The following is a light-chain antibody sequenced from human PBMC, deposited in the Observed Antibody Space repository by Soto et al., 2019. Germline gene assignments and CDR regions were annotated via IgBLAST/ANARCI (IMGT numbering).Light chain of an antibody. CDR3: QQYGDSLLT. Sequence: EIVLTQSPGSLSLSPGETATLSCRSSQSISSSYLAWYQQKPGQTPRLLIYHASSRATGIPDRFSGSGSGTDFTLTISRLEPEDFAVYYCQQYGDSLLTFGGGTKVEIK. CDR2: HAS. J-gene: IGKJ4*01. CDR1: QSISSSY. V-gene: IGKV3-20*01.